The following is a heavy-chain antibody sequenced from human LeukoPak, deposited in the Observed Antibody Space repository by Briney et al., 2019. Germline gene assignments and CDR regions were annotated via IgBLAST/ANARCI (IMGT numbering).Heavy chain of an antibody. CDR2: IYTSGST. CDR1: GGSISSGSYY. V-gene: IGHV4-61*02. D-gene: IGHD6-19*01. Sequence: SETLSLTCTVSGGSISSGSYYWSWIRQPAGKGLEWIGRIYTSGSTNYNPSLKSRVTISVDTSKNQFSLKLSSVTAADTAVYYCAGGWYYFDYWGQGTLVTVSS. J-gene: IGHJ4*02. CDR3: AGGWYYFDY.